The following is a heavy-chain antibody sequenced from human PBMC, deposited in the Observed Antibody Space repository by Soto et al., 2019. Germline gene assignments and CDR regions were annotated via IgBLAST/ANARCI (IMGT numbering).Heavy chain of an antibody. Sequence: QLQLQESGSGLVKPSQTLSLTCAVSGGSISSGGYSWSWIRQPPGKGLEWIGYIYHSGSTYYNPSLKSRVTISVDRSKNQFSLKLSSVAAADTAVYYCARGGSHSDYVWWSYHPFDYWGQGTLVTVSS. CDR2: IYHSGST. D-gene: IGHD3-16*01. CDR3: ARGGSHSDYVWWSYHPFDY. V-gene: IGHV4-30-2*01. CDR1: GGSISSGGYS. J-gene: IGHJ4*02.